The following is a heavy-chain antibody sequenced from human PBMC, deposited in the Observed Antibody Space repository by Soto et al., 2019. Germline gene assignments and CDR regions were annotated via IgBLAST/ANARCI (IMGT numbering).Heavy chain of an antibody. D-gene: IGHD2-8*01. CDR3: ARYCTNGVCYTGPPFDY. CDR2: IYPGDSDT. J-gene: IGHJ4*02. CDR1: GYSFTSYW. V-gene: IGHV5-51*01. Sequence: GESLKISCKGSGYSFTSYWIGWVRQMPGKGLEWMGIIYPGDSDTRYSPSFQGQVTISADKSISTAYLQWSSLKASDTAMYYCARYCTNGVCYTGPPFDYWGQGTLVTVSS.